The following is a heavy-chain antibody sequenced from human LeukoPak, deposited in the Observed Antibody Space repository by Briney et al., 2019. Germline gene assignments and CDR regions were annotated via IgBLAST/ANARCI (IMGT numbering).Heavy chain of an antibody. V-gene: IGHV3-64*01. CDR2: ISSNGGST. D-gene: IGHD3-3*01. Sequence: GGSLRLSCAASGFTFSSYAMHWVRQAPGKGLEYVSAISSNGGSTYYANSVKGRFTISRDNSKNTLYLQMGSLRAEDMAVYYCARGSLPLLRFLEWLMEPYYFDYWGQGTLVTVSS. CDR3: ARGSLPLLRFLEWLMEPYYFDY. CDR1: GFTFSSYA. J-gene: IGHJ4*02.